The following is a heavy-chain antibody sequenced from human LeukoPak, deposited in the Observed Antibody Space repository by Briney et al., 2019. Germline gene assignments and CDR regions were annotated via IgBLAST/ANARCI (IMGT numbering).Heavy chain of an antibody. J-gene: IGHJ4*02. CDR3: ARELLTVTTWDY. CDR2: IKPDGSEK. D-gene: IGHD4-17*01. Sequence: GGSLRLSCAASGFTFSSYWMSWVRQAPGKGLEWVANIKPDGSEKYYVDSVKGRFTISGDNAKNSVYLQIDILRGEDTAVYYCARELLTVTTWDYWGQGTLVTVSS. CDR1: GFTFSSYW. V-gene: IGHV3-7*01.